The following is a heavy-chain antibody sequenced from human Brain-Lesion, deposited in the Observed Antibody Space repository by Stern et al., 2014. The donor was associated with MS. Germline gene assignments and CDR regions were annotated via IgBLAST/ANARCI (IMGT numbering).Heavy chain of an antibody. CDR1: GGSISSGGYY. D-gene: IGHD2-2*01. V-gene: IGHV4-61*02. J-gene: IGHJ6*02. CDR3: ARGRVVPGFQYYATDV. CDR2: IFNSGST. Sequence: VQLVESGPGLVKPSQTLSLSCTVSGGSISSGGYYWSWIRQPAGEGLGWIGRIFNSGSTSYNPSLKSRVTISIDTSKNQFSLRLNSMTAADTAVYYCARGRVVPGFQYYATDVWGQGTTVIVSS.